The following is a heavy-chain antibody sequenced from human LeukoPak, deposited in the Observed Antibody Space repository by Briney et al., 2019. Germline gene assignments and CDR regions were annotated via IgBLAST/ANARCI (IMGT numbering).Heavy chain of an antibody. CDR1: GYTFTGYY. V-gene: IGHV1-2*02. CDR2: INPNSGGT. J-gene: IGHJ4*02. D-gene: IGHD5-18*01. Sequence: GASVKVSCKASGYTFTGYYMHWVRQAPGQGLEWMGWINPNSGGTNYAQKFQGRVTMTRDTSISTAYMELSRLRSDDTAVYYCAGDLEAGYSYXYDYWGQXXLVTVSS. CDR3: AGDLEAGYSYXYDY.